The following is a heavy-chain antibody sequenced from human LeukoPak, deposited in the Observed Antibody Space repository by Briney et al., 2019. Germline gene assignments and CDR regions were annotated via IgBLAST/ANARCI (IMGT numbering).Heavy chain of an antibody. CDR1: GGSISSSSYY. J-gene: IGHJ4*02. CDR3: AGRIAAAGRLFDY. Sequence: SETLSLTCTVSGGSISSSSYYWGWIRQPPGKGLEWIGSIYYSGSTYYNPSLKSRVTISVDTSKNQFSLKLSSVTAADPAVYYCAGRIAAAGRLFDYWGQGTLVTVSS. CDR2: IYYSGST. V-gene: IGHV4-39*01. D-gene: IGHD6-13*01.